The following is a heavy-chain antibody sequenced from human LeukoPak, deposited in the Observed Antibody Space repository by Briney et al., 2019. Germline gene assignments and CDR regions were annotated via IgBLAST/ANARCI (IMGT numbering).Heavy chain of an antibody. Sequence: PGGSLRPSCAASGFTFSSYAMSWVRQAPGKGLEWVSAISGSGGSTYYADSVKGRFTISRDNSKNTLYLQMNSLRAEDTAVYYCAKMPTPHYYGSGSYRNWFDPWGQGTLVTVSS. D-gene: IGHD3-10*01. CDR1: GFTFSSYA. V-gene: IGHV3-23*01. J-gene: IGHJ5*02. CDR2: ISGSGGST. CDR3: AKMPTPHYYGSGSYRNWFDP.